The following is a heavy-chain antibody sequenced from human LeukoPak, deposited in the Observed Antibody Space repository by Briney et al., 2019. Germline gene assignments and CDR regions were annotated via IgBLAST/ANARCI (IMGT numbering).Heavy chain of an antibody. CDR1: GGSISSGDYY. D-gene: IGHD3-3*01. CDR2: IYYSGST. CDR3: ARGPDYDFWSGYPHFDY. J-gene: IGHJ4*02. Sequence: SQTLSLTCTVSGGSISSGDYYWSWIRQPPGKGLEWIAYIYYSGSTYYNPSLKSRVTTSVDTSKNQFSLKLSSVTAADTAVYYCARGPDYDFWSGYPHFDYWGQGTLVTVSS. V-gene: IGHV4-30-4*08.